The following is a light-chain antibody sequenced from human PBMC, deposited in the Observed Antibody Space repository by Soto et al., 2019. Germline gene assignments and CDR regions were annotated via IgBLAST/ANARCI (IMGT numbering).Light chain of an antibody. J-gene: IGKJ5*01. CDR3: QQYGSSPLIT. V-gene: IGKV3-20*01. Sequence: EIVLTQSPATLSLSPGERATLSCGAIQSVSSSYLAWYQQKPGQAPRLLIYGASSRATGIPDRFSGSGSGTDFTLTISRLEPEDFAVYYCQQYGSSPLITFGQGTRLEI. CDR2: GAS. CDR1: QSVSSSY.